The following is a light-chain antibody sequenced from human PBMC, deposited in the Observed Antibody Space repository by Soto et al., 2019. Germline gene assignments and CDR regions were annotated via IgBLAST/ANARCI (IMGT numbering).Light chain of an antibody. CDR1: QSVSSY. V-gene: IGKV3-11*01. CDR2: DTS. CDR3: QQRFSWPPT. J-gene: IGKJ4*01. Sequence: EIGLTQSPATLSLSPGDRDTLSCRASQSVSSYLAWYQQKPGQAPRLLIHDTSTRATGVPDTFSGSGSGTEFTLTISSLEPEDSAMYYCQQRFSWPPTFGGGTHVEIK.